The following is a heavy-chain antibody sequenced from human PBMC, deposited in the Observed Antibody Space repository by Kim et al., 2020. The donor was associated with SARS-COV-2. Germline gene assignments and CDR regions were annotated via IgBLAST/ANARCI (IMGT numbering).Heavy chain of an antibody. D-gene: IGHD3-9*01. Sequence: QGRVTITRDTSASTAYMELSSLRSEDTAVYYCAREVLRYFDWLSRPWFDPWGQGTLVTVSS. J-gene: IGHJ5*02. CDR3: AREVLRYFDWLSRPWFDP. V-gene: IGHV1-3*01.